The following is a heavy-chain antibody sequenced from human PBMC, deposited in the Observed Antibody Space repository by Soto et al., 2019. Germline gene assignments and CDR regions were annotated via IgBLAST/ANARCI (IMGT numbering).Heavy chain of an antibody. J-gene: IGHJ5*02. CDR3: AREVGTQSNWFDP. Sequence: VGSLRLSCAASGFTFSSYWMHWVRQAPGKGLVWVSRINSDGSSTSYADSVKGRFTISRDNAKNTLYLQMNSLRAEDTAVYYCAREVGTQSNWFDPWGQGTLATVSS. D-gene: IGHD1-26*01. V-gene: IGHV3-74*01. CDR1: GFTFSSYW. CDR2: INSDGSST.